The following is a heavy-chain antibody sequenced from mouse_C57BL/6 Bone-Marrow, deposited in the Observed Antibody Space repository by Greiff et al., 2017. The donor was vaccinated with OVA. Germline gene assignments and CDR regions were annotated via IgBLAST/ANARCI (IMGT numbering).Heavy chain of an antibody. D-gene: IGHD1-1*01. CDR2: IDPSDSYT. CDR3: ARLGDDYGSFAY. CDR1: GYTFTSYW. V-gene: IGHV1-69*01. J-gene: IGHJ3*01. Sequence: VQLQQPGAELVMPGASVKLSCKASGYTFTSYWMPWVKQRPGQGLEWIGEIDPSDSYTNYNQKFKGKSTLTVDKSSSTAYMQLSSLTSEDSAVYYCARLGDDYGSFAYWGQGTLVTVSA.